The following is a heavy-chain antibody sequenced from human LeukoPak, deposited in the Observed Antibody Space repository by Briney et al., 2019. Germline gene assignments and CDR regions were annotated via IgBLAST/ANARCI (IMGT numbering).Heavy chain of an antibody. J-gene: IGHJ3*02. CDR2: ISSSSSYI. D-gene: IGHD1-7*01. CDR3: ARGELRDAFDI. Sequence: MTGGSLRLSCAASGFTVSSNYMNWVRQAPGKGLEWVSSISSSSSYIYYADSVKGRFTISRDNAKNSLYLQMNSLRAEDTAVYYCARGELRDAFDIWGQGTMVTVSS. CDR1: GFTVSSNY. V-gene: IGHV3-21*01.